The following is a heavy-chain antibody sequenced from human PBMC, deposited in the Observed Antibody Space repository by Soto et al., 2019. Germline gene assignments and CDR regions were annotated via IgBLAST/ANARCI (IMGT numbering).Heavy chain of an antibody. CDR1: GFTLSSYS. Sequence: ESGGGLVKPGGSLRLSCAASGFTLSSYSMNWVRQAPGKGLEWVSSISSSSSYIYYADSVKGRFTISRDNAKNSLYLQMNSLRAEDTAVYYCARLTVAAMSAFDIWGQGTMVTVSS. V-gene: IGHV3-21*01. CDR3: ARLTVAAMSAFDI. CDR2: ISSSSSYI. D-gene: IGHD2-15*01. J-gene: IGHJ3*02.